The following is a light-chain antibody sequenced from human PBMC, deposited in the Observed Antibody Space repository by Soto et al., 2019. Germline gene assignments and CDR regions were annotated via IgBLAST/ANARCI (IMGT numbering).Light chain of an antibody. Sequence: EIVLTHSPGTLSLSPGEGATLSFSASQSVRNSLLAWYQQKPGQPPRLLIYDASTRATATPERFSGSGSGTDFTLTISRLEPEDFAVYYCHQYDSIVQTFGQGTKVDIK. CDR2: DAS. CDR1: QSVRNSL. CDR3: HQYDSIVQT. J-gene: IGKJ1*01. V-gene: IGKV3-20*01.